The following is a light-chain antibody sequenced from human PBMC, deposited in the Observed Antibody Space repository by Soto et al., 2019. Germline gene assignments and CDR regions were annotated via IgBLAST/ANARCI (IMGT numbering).Light chain of an antibody. CDR2: DAS. V-gene: IGKV1-33*01. CDR1: QDISNY. J-gene: IGKJ3*01. CDR3: RQYDNLPIT. Sequence: DIQMTQSPSSLSASVGDRVTITCQASQDISNYLNWYQQKPWKAPKLLIYDASNLETGVPSRFSGSGSGTDFTFTISSLQPEDIATYYCRQYDNLPITFGPGTKVDIK.